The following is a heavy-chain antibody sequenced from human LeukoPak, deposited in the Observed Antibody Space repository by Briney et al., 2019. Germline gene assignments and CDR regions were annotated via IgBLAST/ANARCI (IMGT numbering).Heavy chain of an antibody. J-gene: IGHJ6*02. V-gene: IGHV4-59*01. CDR3: ARGDGYNSFYYYYGMDV. CDR2: IYYSGST. Sequence: SETLSLSCTVSGGSISSYYWSWIRQPPGKGLEWIGYIYYSGSTNYNPSLKSRVTISVDTSKNQFSLKLSSVTAADTAVYYCARGDGYNSFYYYYGMDVWGQGTTVTDSS. D-gene: IGHD5-24*01. CDR1: GGSISSYY.